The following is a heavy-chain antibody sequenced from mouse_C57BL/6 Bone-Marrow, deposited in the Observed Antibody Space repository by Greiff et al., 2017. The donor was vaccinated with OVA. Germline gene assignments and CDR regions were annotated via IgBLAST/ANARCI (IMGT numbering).Heavy chain of an antibody. Sequence: QVQLQQPGAELVKPGASVKLSCKASGYTFTSYWMHWVKQRPGQGLEWIGMIHPNSGSTNYNEKFKSKATLTVDKSSSTAYMQLSSLTSEDSAAYYCAGITTVVAKGYWGQGTSVTVSS. CDR1: GYTFTSYW. J-gene: IGHJ4*01. CDR2: IHPNSGST. V-gene: IGHV1-64*01. D-gene: IGHD1-1*01. CDR3: AGITTVVAKGY.